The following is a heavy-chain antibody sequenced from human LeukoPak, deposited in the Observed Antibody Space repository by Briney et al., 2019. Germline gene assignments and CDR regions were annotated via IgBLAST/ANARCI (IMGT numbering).Heavy chain of an antibody. CDR2: IKPDGSAQ. V-gene: IGHV3-7*01. D-gene: IGHD1-26*01. J-gene: IGHJ4*02. CDR1: GFTFSSNW. Sequence: GGSLRLSCATSGFTFSSNWMSWVRHVPGRGLDWVANIKPDGSAQYYAASVKGRFTVSRDNAKNSLYLQMNSLRVEDTAVYYCAKANSGSYYGDFDYWGQGTLVTVSS. CDR3: AKANSGSYYGDFDY.